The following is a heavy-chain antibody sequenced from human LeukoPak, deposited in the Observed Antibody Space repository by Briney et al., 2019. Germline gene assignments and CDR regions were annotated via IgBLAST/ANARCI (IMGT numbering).Heavy chain of an antibody. D-gene: IGHD5/OR15-5a*01. Sequence: PSETLSLTCTVSGGSISSYYWSWIRQPPGKGLEWIGYIYYSGSTNYNPSLKSRVTISVDKSKNQFSLKLSSVTAADTAVYYCARVMSSHYFDYWGQGTLVTVSS. V-gene: IGHV4-59*12. CDR2: IYYSGST. CDR3: ARVMSSHYFDY. J-gene: IGHJ4*02. CDR1: GGSISSYY.